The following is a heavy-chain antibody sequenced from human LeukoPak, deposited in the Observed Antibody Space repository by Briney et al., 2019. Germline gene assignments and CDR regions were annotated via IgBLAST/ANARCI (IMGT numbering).Heavy chain of an antibody. CDR1: GYTFTSYG. J-gene: IGHJ5*02. D-gene: IGHD3-10*01. CDR2: INPSGGST. CDR3: ARGETLWFRQNWFDP. V-gene: IGHV1-46*01. Sequence: ASVKVSCKASGYTFTSYGISWVRQAPGQGLEWMGIINPSGGSTSYAQKFQGRVTMTRDMSTSTVYMELSSLRSEDTAVYYCARGETLWFRQNWFDPWGQGTLVTVSS.